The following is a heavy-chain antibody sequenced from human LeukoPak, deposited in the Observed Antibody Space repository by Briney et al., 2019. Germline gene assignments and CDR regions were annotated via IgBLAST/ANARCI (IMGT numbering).Heavy chain of an antibody. D-gene: IGHD6-19*01. V-gene: IGHV3-23*01. CDR2: ISGSGGST. CDR1: GFTFSSYA. CDR3: AKVDASAVAGPKFDY. J-gene: IGHJ4*02. Sequence: GSLRLSCAASGFTFSSYAMSCVRQAPGKGLEWVSAISGSGGSTYYADSVKGRFTISRDNSKNTLYLQMNSLRAEDTAVYYCAKVDASAVAGPKFDYWGQGTLVTVSS.